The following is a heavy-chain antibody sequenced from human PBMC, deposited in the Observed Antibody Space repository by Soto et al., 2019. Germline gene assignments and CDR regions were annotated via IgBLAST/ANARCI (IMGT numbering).Heavy chain of an antibody. Sequence: SETLSLTCTVSGGSISSSTYYWGWIRQHPGKGLEWIGYIYYSGSTYYNPSLKSRVTISVDTSKNQFSLKLSSVTAAYTAVYYCARVISSGYFHFDYWGQGTLVTVSS. CDR1: GGSISSSTYY. J-gene: IGHJ4*02. CDR3: ARVISSGYFHFDY. D-gene: IGHD3-22*01. V-gene: IGHV4-31*03. CDR2: IYYSGST.